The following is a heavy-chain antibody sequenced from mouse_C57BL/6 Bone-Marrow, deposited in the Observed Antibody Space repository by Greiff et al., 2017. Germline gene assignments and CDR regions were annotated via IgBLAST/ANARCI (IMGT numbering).Heavy chain of an antibody. CDR3: ARGTYGYDLDY. D-gene: IGHD2-2*01. Sequence: VQLQQSGAELVMPGASVKLSCKASGYTFTSYWMHWVKQRPGQGLEWIGEIDPSDSYTNYNQKFKGKSTLTVDKSSSTAYMQLSSLTSEDSAVYYCARGTYGYDLDYWGQGTTLTVSS. V-gene: IGHV1-69*01. CDR1: GYTFTSYW. J-gene: IGHJ2*01. CDR2: IDPSDSYT.